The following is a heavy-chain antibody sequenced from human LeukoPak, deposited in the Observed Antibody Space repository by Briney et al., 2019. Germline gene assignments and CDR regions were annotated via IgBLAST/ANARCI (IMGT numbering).Heavy chain of an antibody. CDR3: ARIDYYDSSGYYYERGGWFDP. CDR1: GGSFSGYY. V-gene: IGHV4-34*01. J-gene: IGHJ5*02. CDR2: INHSGST. D-gene: IGHD3-22*01. Sequence: PSETLSLTCAVDGGSFSGYYWSWIRQPPGKGLGWIGEINHSGSTNYNPSLKSRVTISVDTSKNQFSLKLSSVTAADTAVYYCARIDYYDSSGYYYERGGWFDPWGQGTLVTVSS.